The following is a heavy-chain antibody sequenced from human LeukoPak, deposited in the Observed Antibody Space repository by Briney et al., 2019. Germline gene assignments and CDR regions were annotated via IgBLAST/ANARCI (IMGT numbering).Heavy chain of an antibody. D-gene: IGHD3-10*01. CDR1: GGSFSGYY. J-gene: IGHJ4*02. CDR2: INHSGST. Sequence: SETLSLTCAVYGGSFSGYYWSWIRQPPGKGLEWIGEINHSGSTNYNPSLKSRVTISVDTSKNQFSLKLSSVTAADTAVYYCARIYGSGSQNWGQGTLVTVSS. V-gene: IGHV4-34*01. CDR3: ARIYGSGSQN.